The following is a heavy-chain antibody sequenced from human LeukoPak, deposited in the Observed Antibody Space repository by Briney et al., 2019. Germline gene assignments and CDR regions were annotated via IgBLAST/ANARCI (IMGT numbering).Heavy chain of an antibody. CDR2: IIPILGIA. V-gene: IGHV1-69*02. CDR3: ASQGPSSSCDY. Sequence: SVKVSCKASGGTFSRYTISWVRQAPGQGLEWMGRIIPILGIANYAQKFQGRVTITADKSASTAYMELSSLRSEDTAVYFCASQGPSSSCDYWGQGTLVTVSS. J-gene: IGHJ4*02. D-gene: IGHD6-13*01. CDR1: GGTFSRYT.